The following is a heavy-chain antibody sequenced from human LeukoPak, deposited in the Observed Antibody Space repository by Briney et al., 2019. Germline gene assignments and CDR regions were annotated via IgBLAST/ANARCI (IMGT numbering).Heavy chain of an antibody. CDR1: GFTFSSYG. CDR2: ISGSGAST. Sequence: GGSLRLSCAASGFTFSSYGMSWVRQAPGKGLEWVSAISGSGASTYYADSVKGRFTISRDNSKNTLYLQMNSLRAEDTAIYYCAKNGDRGAYCTGGTCYPYFYYYMGVWGKGTTVTVSS. D-gene: IGHD2-15*01. V-gene: IGHV3-23*01. J-gene: IGHJ6*03. CDR3: AKNGDRGAYCTGGTCYPYFYYYMGV.